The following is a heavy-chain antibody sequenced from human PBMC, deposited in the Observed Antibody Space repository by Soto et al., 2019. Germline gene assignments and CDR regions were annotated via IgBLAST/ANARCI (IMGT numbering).Heavy chain of an antibody. CDR2: IYPGDSDT. CDR1: GYSFTSYW. D-gene: IGHD2-2*01. Sequence: GESLKISCKGSGYSFTSYWIGWVRQMPGKGLEWMGIIYPGDSDTRYSPSFQGQVTISADKSISTAYLQWSSLKASDTAMYYCARLWTTGYCSSTSCSKVSNRFDPWGQGTLVTVSS. J-gene: IGHJ5*02. V-gene: IGHV5-51*01. CDR3: ARLWTTGYCSSTSCSKVSNRFDP.